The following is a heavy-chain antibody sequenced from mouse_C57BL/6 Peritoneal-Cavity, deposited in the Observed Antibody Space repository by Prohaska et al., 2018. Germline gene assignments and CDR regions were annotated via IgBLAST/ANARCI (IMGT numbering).Heavy chain of an antibody. Sequence: HGKSLEWIGYINPNNGGTSYNQNFKGKATLTVNKSSSTAYMELRSLTSEDSAVYYCAGTLYGYDGDWYFDVWGTGTTVTVSS. V-gene: IGHV1-22*01. CDR3: AGTLYGYDGDWYFDV. D-gene: IGHD2-2*01. J-gene: IGHJ1*03. CDR2: INPNNGGT.